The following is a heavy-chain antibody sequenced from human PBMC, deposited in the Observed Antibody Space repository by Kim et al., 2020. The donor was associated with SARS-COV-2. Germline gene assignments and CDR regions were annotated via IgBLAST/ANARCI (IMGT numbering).Heavy chain of an antibody. CDR3: AKNYDILTGYSSSLDY. Sequence: VKSPFTISRDNSKNTLYLQMNSLRAEHTAVYYCAKNYDILTGYSSSLDYWGQGTLVTVSS. D-gene: IGHD3-9*01. V-gene: IGHV3-23*01. J-gene: IGHJ4*02.